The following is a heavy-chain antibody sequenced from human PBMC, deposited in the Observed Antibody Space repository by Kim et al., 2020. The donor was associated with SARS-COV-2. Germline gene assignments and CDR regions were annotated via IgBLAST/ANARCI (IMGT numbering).Heavy chain of an antibody. CDR1: GGSISSSSYY. V-gene: IGHV4-39*01. CDR3: ARVRGGSGGGFDP. J-gene: IGHJ5*02. Sequence: SETLSLTCTVSGGSISSSSYYWGWIRQPPGKGLEWIGSIYYSGSTYYNPSLKSRVTISVDTSKNQFSLKLSSVTAADTAVYYCARVRGGSGGGFDPWGQGTLVTVSS. CDR2: IYYSGST. D-gene: IGHD2-15*01.